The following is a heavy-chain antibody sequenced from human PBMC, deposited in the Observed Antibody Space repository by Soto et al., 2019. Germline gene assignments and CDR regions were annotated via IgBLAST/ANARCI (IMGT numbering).Heavy chain of an antibody. CDR2: IHYNGNT. CDR3: AREGNLGRWIQPLDS. D-gene: IGHD2-2*03. Sequence: SETLSLTCAVSGYSISNTNWWGWIRQPPGKGLEWIGNIHYNGNTKYSPSLKSRVTMSVDTSKNHFSLKLISVTTADTAVYFCAREGNLGRWIQPLDSWGQGTLVTVSS. CDR1: GYSISNTNW. V-gene: IGHV4-28*03. J-gene: IGHJ4*02.